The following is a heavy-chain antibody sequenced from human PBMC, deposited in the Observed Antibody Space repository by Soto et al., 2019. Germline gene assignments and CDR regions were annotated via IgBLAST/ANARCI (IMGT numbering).Heavy chain of an antibody. D-gene: IGHD5-18*01. CDR3: ARGLGGYSYGPLDY. V-gene: IGHV3-33*01. J-gene: IGHJ4*02. CDR2: IWYDGTNK. CDR1: RFTFSSYG. Sequence: QVQLVESGGGVVQPGRSLRLSCAASRFTFSSYGMHWVRQAPGKGLEWVAVIWYDGTNKYYADSVKGRFTISRDNSENTLYLQMNTLRAEDTAVYYCARGLGGYSYGPLDYWGQGTLVTVSS.